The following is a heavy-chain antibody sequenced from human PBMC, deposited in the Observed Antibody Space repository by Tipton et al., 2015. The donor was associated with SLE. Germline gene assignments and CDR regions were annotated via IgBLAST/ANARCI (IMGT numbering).Heavy chain of an antibody. J-gene: IGHJ2*01. CDR1: GGSISFVY. D-gene: IGHD4-17*01. CDR2: IYSSGDR. CDR3: ARGSDGEYVRYFDV. V-gene: IGHV4-4*07. Sequence: TLSLTCTVSGGSISFVYWSWIRQSAGGGLEWIGRIYSSGDRDYNPSLRSRVTLSIDASQNRVSLRLKSVSAADTAVYYCARGSDGEYVRYFDVWGPGTLVTVSS.